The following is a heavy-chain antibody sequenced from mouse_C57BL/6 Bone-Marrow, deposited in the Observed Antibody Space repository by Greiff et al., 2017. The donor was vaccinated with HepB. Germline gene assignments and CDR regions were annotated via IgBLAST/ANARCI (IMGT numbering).Heavy chain of an antibody. D-gene: IGHD1-1*01. Sequence: VQLQQSVAELVRPGASVKLSCTASGFNIKNTYMHWVKQRPEQGLEWIGRIDPANGNTKYAPKFQGKATITADTSSNTAYLQLSSLTSEDSAIYYCAREGITTEVGERGYFDVWGTGTTVTVSS. CDR3: AREGITTEVGERGYFDV. J-gene: IGHJ1*03. V-gene: IGHV14-3*01. CDR1: GFNIKNTY. CDR2: IDPANGNT.